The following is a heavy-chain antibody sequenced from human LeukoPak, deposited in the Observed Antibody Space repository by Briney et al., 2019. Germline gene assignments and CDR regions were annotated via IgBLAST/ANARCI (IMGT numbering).Heavy chain of an antibody. V-gene: IGHV3-30*18. J-gene: IGHJ6*02. CDR1: GFTFSSYG. CDR2: ISYDGINK. CDR3: AKDGQKYYYHGMDV. Sequence: GRSLRLSCAASGFTFSSYGIHWVRQAPGKGLEWVAVISYDGINKYYAESVKGRFTISRDNSKNTLYLQMNSLRAEDTAVYYCAKDGQKYYYHGMDVWGQGTTVTVSS.